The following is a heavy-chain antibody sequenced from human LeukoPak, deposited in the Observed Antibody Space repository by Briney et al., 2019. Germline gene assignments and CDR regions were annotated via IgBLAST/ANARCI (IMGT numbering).Heavy chain of an antibody. J-gene: IGHJ5*02. CDR1: GLTFSSYS. CDR3: ARARASMPYNWFDP. D-gene: IGHD2-2*01. V-gene: IGHV3-21*01. CDR2: ISSSSSYI. Sequence: PGGSLRLSCAASGLTFSSYSMNWVRQAPGKGLEWVSSISSSSSYIYYADSVKGRFTISRDNAKNSLYLQMNSLRAEDTAVYYCARARASMPYNWFDPWGQGTLVTVSS.